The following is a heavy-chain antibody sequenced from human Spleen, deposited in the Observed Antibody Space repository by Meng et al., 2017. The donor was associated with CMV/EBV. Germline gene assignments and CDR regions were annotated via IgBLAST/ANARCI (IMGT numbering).Heavy chain of an antibody. CDR2: INPNSGNT. CDR1: GYTFTGYY. J-gene: IGHJ6*02. Sequence: ASVKVSCKASGYTFTGYYMHWVRQAPGQGLEWMGWINPNSGNTGYAQKFQGRVTMTRNTSISTAYMELSSLRSEDTAVYYCARGRGKYCSSTSCYGRGHGDYYGMDVRGQGTTVTVSS. CDR3: ARGRGKYCSSTSCYGRGHGDYYGMDV. V-gene: IGHV1-8*02. D-gene: IGHD2-2*01.